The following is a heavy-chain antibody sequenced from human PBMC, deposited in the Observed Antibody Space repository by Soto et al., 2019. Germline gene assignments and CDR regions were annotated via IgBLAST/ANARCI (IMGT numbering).Heavy chain of an antibody. V-gene: IGHV4-59*01. D-gene: IGHD5-12*01. CDR2: IYYSGST. Sequence: QVQLQESGPGLVKPSETLSLTCTVSGGSISSYYWSWIRQPPGKGLEWIGYIYYSGSTNYNPSLKSRVTISVDTSKNQFSLKMSSVTAADTAVYYCARGSRATAYYYYYYMDVWGKGTTVTVSS. J-gene: IGHJ6*03. CDR1: GGSISSYY. CDR3: ARGSRATAYYYYYYMDV.